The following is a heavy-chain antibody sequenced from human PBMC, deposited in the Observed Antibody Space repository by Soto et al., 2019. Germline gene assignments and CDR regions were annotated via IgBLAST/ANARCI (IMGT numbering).Heavy chain of an antibody. V-gene: IGHV3-33*01. CDR1: GFTFSSYG. D-gene: IGHD3-22*01. J-gene: IGHJ3*02. CDR2: IWYDGSNK. CDR3: AGDQWEWYDSTKKDAFDI. Sequence: QVQLVESGGGVVQPGRSLRLSCAASGFTFSSYGMHWVRQAPGKGLEWVAVIWYDGSNKYYADSVKGRFTISRDNSKNTXXRQMNSLRAEDTAVYYCAGDQWEWYDSTKKDAFDIWGQGTMVTVSS.